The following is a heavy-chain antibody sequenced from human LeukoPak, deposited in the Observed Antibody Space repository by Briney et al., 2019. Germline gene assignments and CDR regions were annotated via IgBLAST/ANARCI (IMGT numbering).Heavy chain of an antibody. V-gene: IGHV3-74*01. J-gene: IGHJ3*02. D-gene: IGHD4-17*01. CDR1: GFTFNTYT. CDR3: AGGRNGSFDI. CDR2: INSDGRTT. Sequence: GGSLRLSCAASGFTFNTYTMNWVRQAPGKGLVWVSRINSDGRTTSYADSVKGRFTISRDNAKNTLYVQMNSLRAEDTAVYYCAGGRNGSFDIWGQGTKVTVS.